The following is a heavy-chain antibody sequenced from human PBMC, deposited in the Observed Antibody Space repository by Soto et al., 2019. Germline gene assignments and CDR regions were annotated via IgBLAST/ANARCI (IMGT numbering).Heavy chain of an antibody. V-gene: IGHV4-61*05. CDR3: STALGGRTLSWFYFDN. Sequence: PSETRSCTCSACAGSIIRQSLYLSCIRQSPGKTLEWIGHMSYSGKTDLNPALRGRVTLSRDTSKKKFSLRRTSVTAADTAVYYCSTALGGRTLSWFYFDNWVQGAMVT. CDR1: AGSIIRQSLY. D-gene: IGHD2-15*01. J-gene: IGHJ4*02. CDR2: MSYSGKT.